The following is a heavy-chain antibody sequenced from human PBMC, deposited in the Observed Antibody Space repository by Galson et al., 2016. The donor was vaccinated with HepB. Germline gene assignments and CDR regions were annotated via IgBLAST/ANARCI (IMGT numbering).Heavy chain of an antibody. J-gene: IGHJ4*02. D-gene: IGHD2-2*01. CDR1: GFTFSHYG. V-gene: IGHV3-30*03. CDR3: ARTTAQYHLLSPFDF. CDR2: ISYAGSNE. Sequence: SLRLSCAASGFTFSHYGMHWVRQAPGKGLEWVAVISYAGSNEYYGDSVKGRFTISRDNSMHTLYLQMTSLRLDDTAVYYCARTTAQYHLLSPFDFWGQGTLVTVSS.